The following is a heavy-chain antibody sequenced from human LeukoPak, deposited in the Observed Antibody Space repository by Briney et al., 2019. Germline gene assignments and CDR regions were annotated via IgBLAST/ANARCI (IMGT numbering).Heavy chain of an antibody. CDR3: ASLYSSGWYDNY. CDR1: GGSISSSSYH. V-gene: IGHV4-39*01. J-gene: IGHJ4*02. CDR2: IYYAGIT. D-gene: IGHD6-19*01. Sequence: SETLSLTCTVSGGSISSSSYHWGWIRQPPGKGLEWIGSIYYAGITYYNPSLKSRVTISVDTSKNQFSLKLSSVTAADTAVYYCASLYSSGWYDNYWGQGTLVTVSS.